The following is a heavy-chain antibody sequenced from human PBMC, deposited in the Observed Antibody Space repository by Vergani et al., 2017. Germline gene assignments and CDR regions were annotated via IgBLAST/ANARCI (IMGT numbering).Heavy chain of an antibody. CDR2: ISSGGGDI. CDR1: GFTFDTYT. J-gene: IGHJ1*01. V-gene: IGHV3-23*01. CDR3: TTAWGLYYLHGEYFQY. Sequence: EVQLLESGGDLVQPGGSRRLSCAGAGFTFDTYTMAYVRQAPEKGLEWVATISSGGGDIFSADSVKGRFTISRDNSKNTLFLQMNSLKDEDTAVYYCTTAWGLYYLHGEYFQYWGRGTLVSVSS. D-gene: IGHD3-10*01.